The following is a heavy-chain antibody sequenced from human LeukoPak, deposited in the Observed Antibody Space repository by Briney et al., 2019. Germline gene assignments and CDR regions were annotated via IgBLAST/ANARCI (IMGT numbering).Heavy chain of an antibody. D-gene: IGHD3-22*01. CDR1: GYTFTSYY. CDR3: ARGSSSGYYIEYFQH. CDR2: INPSGGST. Sequence: GASVKVSCKASGYTFTSYYMHWVRQAPGQGLEWMGIINPSGGSTSYAQKFQGRVTMTRDMSTSTVYMELSSLRSEDTAVYYCARGSSSGYYIEYFQHWGQGTLVTVSS. V-gene: IGHV1-46*01. J-gene: IGHJ1*01.